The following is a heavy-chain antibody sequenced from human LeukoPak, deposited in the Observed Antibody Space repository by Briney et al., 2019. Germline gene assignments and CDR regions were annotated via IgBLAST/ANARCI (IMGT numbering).Heavy chain of an antibody. J-gene: IGHJ4*02. Sequence: GGSLRLSCAASGFTFSSYAMHWVRQAPGKGLEWVAVISYDGSNKYYADSVKGRFTISRDNSQNTLYLQMNSLRAEDTAVYYCARDEGYSGIFDYWGQGTLVTVSS. V-gene: IGHV3-30*04. CDR1: GFTFSSYA. CDR2: ISYDGSNK. CDR3: ARDEGYSGIFDY. D-gene: IGHD5-12*01.